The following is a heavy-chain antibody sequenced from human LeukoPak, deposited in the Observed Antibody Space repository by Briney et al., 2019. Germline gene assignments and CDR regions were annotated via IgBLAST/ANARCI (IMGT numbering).Heavy chain of an antibody. CDR3: ARGKNNWNYRSYFDT. Sequence: GGTLRLSCAASGFTFSSYGMHWVRQAPGKGLEWAALISDDGSNKYYADSVKGRFTIPRDNSKNTLYLQVNSLRAEDTAVYYCARGKNNWNYRSYFDTWGQGTLVTVSS. CDR2: ISDDGSNK. V-gene: IGHV3-30*03. J-gene: IGHJ5*02. D-gene: IGHD1-7*01. CDR1: GFTFSSYG.